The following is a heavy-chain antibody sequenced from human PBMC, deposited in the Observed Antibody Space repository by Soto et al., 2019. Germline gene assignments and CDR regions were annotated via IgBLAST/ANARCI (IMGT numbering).Heavy chain of an antibody. CDR3: AHSKYSRSSFDF. CDR2: IYWDDDK. D-gene: IGHD6-6*01. CDR1: GFALSSSDVG. V-gene: IGHV2-5*02. J-gene: IGHJ4*02. Sequence: QITLKESGPTLVKPTQTLTLTCTFSGFALSSSDVGVGWIRQPPGEALEWLALIYWDDDKRYSPSLKSRLTITKDTSKHQVVLIMTNVDPIDTDTYFCAHSKYSRSSFDFWGQGTLVTVSS.